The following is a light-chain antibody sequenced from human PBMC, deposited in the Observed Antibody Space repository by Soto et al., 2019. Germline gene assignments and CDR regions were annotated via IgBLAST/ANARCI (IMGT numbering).Light chain of an antibody. J-gene: IGKJ5*01. V-gene: IGKV3-11*01. Sequence: ESVLTQSPGTLYLSPGERATLSCRASQSVSKNYLDWYQQKPGQAPRLLIYDASNRATGIPARLSGSGYGTDLTITISSMETEDFEVYYCQQRSNWPITFGQGTRLEIK. CDR3: QQRSNWPIT. CDR1: QSVSKNY. CDR2: DAS.